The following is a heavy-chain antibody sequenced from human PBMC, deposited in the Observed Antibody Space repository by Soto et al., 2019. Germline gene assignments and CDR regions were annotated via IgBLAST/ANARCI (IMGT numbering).Heavy chain of an antibody. Sequence: PWGSLRLSCAASGFTFSSYAMHWVRQAPGKGLEWVAVISYDGSNKYYADSVKGRFTISRDNSKNTLYLQMNSLRAEDTAVYYCASMSSGRYYDSSGSWGQGTLVTVS. CDR3: ASMSSGRYYDSSGS. V-gene: IGHV3-30-3*01. J-gene: IGHJ5*02. CDR2: ISYDGSNK. CDR1: GFTFSSYA. D-gene: IGHD3-22*01.